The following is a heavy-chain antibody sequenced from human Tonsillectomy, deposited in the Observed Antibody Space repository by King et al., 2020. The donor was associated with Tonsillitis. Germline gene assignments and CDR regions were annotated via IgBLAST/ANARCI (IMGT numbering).Heavy chain of an antibody. V-gene: IGHV1-2*02. CDR2: INPNSGGT. D-gene: IGHD3-22*01. J-gene: IGHJ4*02. Sequence: VQLVQSGAEVKKPGASVKVSCKASGYTFTGYYMHWVRQAPGQGLEWMGWINPNSGGTNYAQKFQGRVTMTRDTSISTAYMELSRLRSDDTAVYYCARALNYYDSSGYPDYWGQGTLVTVSS. CDR3: ARALNYYDSSGYPDY. CDR1: GYTFTGYY.